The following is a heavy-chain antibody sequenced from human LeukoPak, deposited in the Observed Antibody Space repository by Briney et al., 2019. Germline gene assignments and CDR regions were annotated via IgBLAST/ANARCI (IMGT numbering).Heavy chain of an antibody. CDR3: ARDLSGSYLFDH. Sequence: PGGSLRLSCSASGFTFSSYDMSWVRQAPGKGLEWVSCISSSKNSYIYYAESVKGRFTILRDNAKNSLYLQMNSLGVEDTAVYYCARDLSGSYLFDHWGQGTLVTVSS. CDR2: ISSSKNSYI. V-gene: IGHV3-21*01. CDR1: GFTFSSYD. D-gene: IGHD1-26*01. J-gene: IGHJ4*02.